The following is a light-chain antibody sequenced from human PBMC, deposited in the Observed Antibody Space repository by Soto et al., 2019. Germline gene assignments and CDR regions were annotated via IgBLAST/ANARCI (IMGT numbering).Light chain of an antibody. Sequence: QSALTQPASLSGSPGQSITISCTGTSTDIGSYNYVSWYQQHPGKAPKLMIFDVSYRPSGISDRFSGSKSGNTASLTISGLQPEDEADYSCSSYGASSTLFGGGT. CDR2: DVS. CDR1: STDIGSYNY. J-gene: IGLJ2*01. V-gene: IGLV2-14*03. CDR3: SSYGASSTL.